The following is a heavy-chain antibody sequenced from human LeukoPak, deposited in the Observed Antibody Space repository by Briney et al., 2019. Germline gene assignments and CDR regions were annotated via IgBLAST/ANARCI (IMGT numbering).Heavy chain of an antibody. CDR2: IYDSGST. D-gene: IGHD3-22*01. CDR1: GGFISGYY. Sequence: SETLSLTCTVSGGFISGYYWSWIRQSPGRGLEWLGYIYDSGSTKYNPSLKSRVTISVDASKNQISLKLTSMTAADTAVYYCARATYYYDSSGYYYFDYWGQGTLVTVSS. V-gene: IGHV4-59*01. J-gene: IGHJ4*02. CDR3: ARATYYYDSSGYYYFDY.